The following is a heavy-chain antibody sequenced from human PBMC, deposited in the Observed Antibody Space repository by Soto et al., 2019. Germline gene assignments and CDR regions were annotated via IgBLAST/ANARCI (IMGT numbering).Heavy chain of an antibody. J-gene: IGHJ6*02. CDR2: INPNSGGT. CDR1: GGTFSSYA. Sequence: ASVKVSCKASGGTFSSYAINWVRQAPGQGLEWMGGINPNSGGTNYAQKFQGRVTMTRDTSISTAYMELSRLRSDDTAVYYCARVCSSTSCYGGGYYYGMDVWGQGTTVTVSS. D-gene: IGHD2-2*01. CDR3: ARVCSSTSCYGGGYYYGMDV. V-gene: IGHV1-2*02.